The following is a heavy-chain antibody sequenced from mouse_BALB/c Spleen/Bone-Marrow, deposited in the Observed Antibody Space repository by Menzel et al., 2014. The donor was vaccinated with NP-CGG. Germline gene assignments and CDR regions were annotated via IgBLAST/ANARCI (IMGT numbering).Heavy chain of an antibody. Sequence: VKLMESGAELVKPGASVKLSCKASGYTFTSYYLYWVKQRPGQGLEWIGEINPSNGGTNFNERFKSKASLTVDKSSSTAHMQLNSLTSEDSAVYYCTRRSLLSDYYSMDYWGQGTSVTVSS. CDR2: INPSNGGT. V-gene: IGHV1S81*02. J-gene: IGHJ4*01. D-gene: IGHD2-10*01. CDR3: TRRSLLSDYYSMDY. CDR1: GYTFTSYY.